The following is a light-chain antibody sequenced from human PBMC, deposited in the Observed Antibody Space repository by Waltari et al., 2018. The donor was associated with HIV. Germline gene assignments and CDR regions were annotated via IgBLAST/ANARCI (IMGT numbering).Light chain of an antibody. J-gene: IGLJ1*01. CDR1: SLRRYY. CDR2: GKN. V-gene: IGLV3-19*01. Sequence: SSELTQDPAVSVALRPPVRITCPGDSLRRYYASWYQQKPGQAPVLVIYGKNNRPSGNPDRFSGSSSGNTASLTITGAQAEDEADYYCNSRDSSGNLYVFGTGTKVTVL. CDR3: NSRDSSGNLYV.